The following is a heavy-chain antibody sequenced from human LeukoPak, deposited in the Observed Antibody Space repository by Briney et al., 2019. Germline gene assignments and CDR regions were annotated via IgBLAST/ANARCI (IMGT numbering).Heavy chain of an antibody. CDR2: ISSSGSTI. CDR3: AEDRPSSGWGGDAFDI. CDR1: GFTFSSYE. D-gene: IGHD6-19*01. J-gene: IGHJ3*02. Sequence: GGSLRLSCAASGFTFSSYEMNWVRQAPGKGLEWVSYISSSGSTIYYADSVKGRFTISRDNAKNSLYLQMNSLRAEDTAVYYCAEDRPSSGWGGDAFDIWGQGTMVTVSS. V-gene: IGHV3-48*03.